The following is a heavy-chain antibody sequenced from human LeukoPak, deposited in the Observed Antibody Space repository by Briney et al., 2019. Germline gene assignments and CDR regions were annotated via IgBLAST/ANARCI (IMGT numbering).Heavy chain of an antibody. CDR3: ARGGPDYYGSGAYSSFDY. J-gene: IGHJ4*02. CDR1: GFTFSSYS. D-gene: IGHD3-22*01. V-gene: IGHV3-66*01. Sequence: PGGSLRLSCAASGFTFSSYSMNWVRQAPGKGLEWVSVIYTGGSTYYADSVKGRFTISRDNSKNTLYLQMNSLRAEDTAVYYCARGGPDYYGSGAYSSFDYWGQGTLVTVSS. CDR2: IYTGGST.